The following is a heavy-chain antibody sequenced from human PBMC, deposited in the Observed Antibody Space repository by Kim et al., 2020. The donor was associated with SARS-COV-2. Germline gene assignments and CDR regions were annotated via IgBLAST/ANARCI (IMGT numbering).Heavy chain of an antibody. CDR2: ISSNGGST. Sequence: GGSLRLSCAASGFTFSSYAMHWVRQAPGKGLEYVSAISSNGGSTYYANSVKGRFTISRDNSKNTLYLQMGSLRAEDMAVYYCARGCENYYDSSGYIDYWGQGTLVTVSS. J-gene: IGHJ4*02. CDR3: ARGCENYYDSSGYIDY. CDR1: GFTFSSYA. D-gene: IGHD3-22*01. V-gene: IGHV3-64*01.